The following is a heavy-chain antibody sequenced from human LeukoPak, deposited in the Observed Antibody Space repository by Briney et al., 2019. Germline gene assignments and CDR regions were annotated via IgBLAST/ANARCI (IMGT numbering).Heavy chain of an antibody. J-gene: IGHJ4*02. CDR2: IRGTTGYI. D-gene: IGHD3-22*01. Sequence: PGGSLRLSCAASGFTFSDYYMSWIRQAPGKGLEWLSYIRGTTGYINYADSVKGRFTISRDNTENSLYLQMNSLRVDDTAVYYCARARAPDHDESGYFYGNQRLRGAPYYFDFWGQGALVTVSS. CDR3: ARARAPDHDESGYFYGNQRLRGAPYYFDF. V-gene: IGHV3-11*05. CDR1: GFTFSDYY.